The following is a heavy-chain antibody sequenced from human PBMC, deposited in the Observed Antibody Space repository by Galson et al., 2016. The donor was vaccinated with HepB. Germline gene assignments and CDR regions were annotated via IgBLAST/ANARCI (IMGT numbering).Heavy chain of an antibody. CDR3: AKAVWLGRGMDV. V-gene: IGHV6-1*01. J-gene: IGHJ6*01. CDR2: TYYRDRWYY. CDR1: GDSVSSNIAA. Sequence: CAISGDSVSSNIAAWVWIRQSPSRGLEWLGRTYYRDRWYYDFATSVKSRIIINADISKNQFSLQLTFVTPEDAALYYCAKAVWLGRGMDVWGQGTAVTVSS. D-gene: IGHD2-21*01.